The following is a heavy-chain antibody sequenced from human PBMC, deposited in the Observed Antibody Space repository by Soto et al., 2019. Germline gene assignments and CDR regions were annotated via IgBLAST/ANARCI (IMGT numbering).Heavy chain of an antibody. CDR1: GFTFSSYA. Sequence: QVQLVESGGGVVQPGRSLRLSCAASGFTFSSYAMHWVRQAPGKGLEWVAVISYDGSNKYYADSVKGRFTISRDNSKNTLYLQMNSLRAEDTAVYYCARDEDYGGYWGQGTLVTVSS. CDR2: ISYDGSNK. V-gene: IGHV3-30-3*01. CDR3: ARDEDYGGY. D-gene: IGHD4-17*01. J-gene: IGHJ4*02.